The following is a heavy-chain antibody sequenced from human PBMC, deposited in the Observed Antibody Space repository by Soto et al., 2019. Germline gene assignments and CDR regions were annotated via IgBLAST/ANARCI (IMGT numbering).Heavy chain of an antibody. J-gene: IGHJ6*02. CDR1: GFTFSSYA. CDR2: ISGSGGST. D-gene: IGHD3-3*01. Sequence: GGSLRLSCAASGFTFSSYAMSWVRQSPGKGLEWVSAISGSGGSTYYADSVKGRFTISRDNSKNTLYLQMNSLRAEDTAVYYCAKDQYDFWSGYSAPGPYGMDVWGQGTTVTVSS. CDR3: AKDQYDFWSGYSAPGPYGMDV. V-gene: IGHV3-23*01.